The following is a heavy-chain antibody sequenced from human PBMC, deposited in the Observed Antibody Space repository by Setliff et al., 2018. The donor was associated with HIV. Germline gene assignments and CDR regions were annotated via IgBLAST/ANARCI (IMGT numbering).Heavy chain of an antibody. CDR3: AKPQYHQSSDAFDI. CDR1: GYKFTDYW. J-gene: IGHJ3*02. V-gene: IGHV5-51*01. Sequence: GESLKISCKGFGYKFTDYWVGWVRQMPGEGLEWMGVIYGDGSDPRYSPSFQGQVTISVDKSINTAYLRWTSLKASDTALYYCAKPQYHQSSDAFDIWGQGTMVTVSS. CDR2: IYGDGSDP.